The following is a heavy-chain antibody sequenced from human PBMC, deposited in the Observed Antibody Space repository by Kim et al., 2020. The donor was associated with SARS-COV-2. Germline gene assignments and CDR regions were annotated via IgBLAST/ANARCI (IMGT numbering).Heavy chain of an antibody. Sequence: GGSLRLSCAASGFTFSTYAMDWVRQAPGKGPEWVSKISGSGDTTYYADSVKGRFTISRDNSKDTLYLQMNSLRAEDTAVYYCAKPPPAYRGNWFTYYFA. D-gene: IGHD6-13*01. V-gene: IGHV3-23*01. CDR3: AKPPPAYRGNWFTYYFA. J-gene: IGHJ4*01. CDR2: ISGSGDTT. CDR1: GFTFSTYA.